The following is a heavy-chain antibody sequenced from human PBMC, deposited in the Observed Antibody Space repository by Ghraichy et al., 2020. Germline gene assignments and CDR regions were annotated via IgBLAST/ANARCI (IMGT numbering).Heavy chain of an antibody. CDR1: GFSVSTYY. J-gene: IGHJ4*02. CDR3: AREGAATPSIEY. V-gene: IGHV3-66*01. Sequence: GESLNISCVASGFSVSTYYMNWVRQAPGKGLEYVSVIYRGGSTYYADSVKGRFTITRDNSKNTLYLQMNSLRVEDTAVYYCAREGAATPSIEYWGQGTLVTVSS. CDR2: IYRGGST.